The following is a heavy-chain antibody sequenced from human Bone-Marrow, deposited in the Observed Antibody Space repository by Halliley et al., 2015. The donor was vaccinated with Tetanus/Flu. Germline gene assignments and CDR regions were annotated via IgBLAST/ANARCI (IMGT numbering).Heavy chain of an antibody. V-gene: IGHV3-23*01. Sequence: SGFTFSTYAMSWVRQAPGKGLEWVSLISGIGDKIYFADSVKGRFTVSRDNSKNTLYLQMNSLRAEDTAVYYCAKRNYCSTSTCCFDYWGQGTLVTVSS. CDR2: ISGIGDKI. J-gene: IGHJ4*02. D-gene: IGHD2-2*01. CDR3: AKRNYCSTSTCCFDY. CDR1: GFTFSTYA.